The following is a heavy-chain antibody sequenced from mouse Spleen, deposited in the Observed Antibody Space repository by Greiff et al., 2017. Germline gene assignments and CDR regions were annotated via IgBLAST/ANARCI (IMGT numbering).Heavy chain of an antibody. CDR1: GYSFTSYW. Sequence: VKLMESGPQLVRPGASVKISCKASGYSFTSYWMHWVKQRPGQGLEWIGMIDPSDSETRLNQKFKDKATLTVDKSSSTAYMQLSSPTSEDSAVYYCARSENREAMDYWGQGTSVTVSS. V-gene: IGHV1S126*01. CDR2: IDPSDSET. CDR3: ARSENREAMDY. J-gene: IGHJ4*01.